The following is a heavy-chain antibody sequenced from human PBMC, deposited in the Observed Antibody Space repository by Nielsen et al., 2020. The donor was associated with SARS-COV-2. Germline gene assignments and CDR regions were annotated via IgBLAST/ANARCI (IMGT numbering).Heavy chain of an antibody. CDR2: ASYDGSNR. D-gene: IGHD5-18*01. J-gene: IGHJ3*01. CDR3: ARDRIEPGDDAFDV. CDR1: GFTLSNYP. Sequence: GGSLSLSCIASGFTLSNYPMHWVRQAPGTGLEWVASASYDGSNRNYADSVKGRFTISKDNPNKMLYLQMNRLRPEDTAVYYCARDRIEPGDDAFDVWGQGTLVTVSS. V-gene: IGHV3-30*01.